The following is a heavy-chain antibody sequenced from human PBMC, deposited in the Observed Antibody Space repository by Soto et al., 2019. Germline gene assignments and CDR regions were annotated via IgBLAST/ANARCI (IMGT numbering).Heavy chain of an antibody. CDR2: ITPILDRA. J-gene: IGHJ6*02. D-gene: IGHD4-17*01. Sequence: QVQLVQSGAEVKKPGSSVKVSCKASGGTFTNYIISWVRQAPGQGLEWMGRITPILDRANYAQKFQGRVTXXXXXSXXXXXXXXXXXRSEDXXVXXXASRLEYSDNTGMDVWAKGPRSPSP. CDR1: GGTFTNYI. V-gene: IGHV1-69*02. CDR3: ASRLEYSDNTGMDV.